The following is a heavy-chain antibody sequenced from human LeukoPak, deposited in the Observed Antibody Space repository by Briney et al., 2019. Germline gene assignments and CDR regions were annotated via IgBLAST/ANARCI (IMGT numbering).Heavy chain of an antibody. CDR1: GGSISSGDYY. D-gene: IGHD3-22*01. Sequence: SQTLSLTCTVSGGSISSGDYYWSWIRQPPGKGLEWIVYIYYSGSTYYNPSLKSRVTISVDTSKNQFSLKLSSVTAADTAVYYGARANKYYYDSSGPSYYWGQGTLVTVSS. V-gene: IGHV4-30-4*01. J-gene: IGHJ4*02. CDR2: IYYSGST. CDR3: ARANKYYYDSSGPSYY.